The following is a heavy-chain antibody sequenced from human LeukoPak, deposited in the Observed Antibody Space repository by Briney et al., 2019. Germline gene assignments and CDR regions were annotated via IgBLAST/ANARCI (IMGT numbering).Heavy chain of an antibody. CDR3: ARDQIAAAGNWFDP. Sequence: GGSLRLSCAASGFTVSSNYMSWVRQAPGKGLEWVANIKQDGSEKYYVDSVKGRFTISRDNAKNSLYLQMNSLRTEDTAVYYCARDQIAAAGNWFDPWGQGTLVTVSS. V-gene: IGHV3-7*01. D-gene: IGHD6-13*01. J-gene: IGHJ5*02. CDR1: GFTVSSNY. CDR2: IKQDGSEK.